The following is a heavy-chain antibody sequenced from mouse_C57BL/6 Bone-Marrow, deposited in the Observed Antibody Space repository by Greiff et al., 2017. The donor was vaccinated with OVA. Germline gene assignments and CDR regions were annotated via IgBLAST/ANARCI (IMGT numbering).Heavy chain of an antibody. CDR3: TTITTVDARGYFDY. CDR1: GFHITADY. D-gene: IGHD1-1*01. Sequence: VQLKQSGAELVRPGASVKLSCTASGFHITADYLHWVKQRPEQGLEWIGWLDPENGDTEYASKFQGKATITSDTSSNTSYLQLTSLTSEDTAVYYCTTITTVDARGYFDYWGQGTTLTVSS. J-gene: IGHJ2*01. V-gene: IGHV14-4*01. CDR2: LDPENGDT.